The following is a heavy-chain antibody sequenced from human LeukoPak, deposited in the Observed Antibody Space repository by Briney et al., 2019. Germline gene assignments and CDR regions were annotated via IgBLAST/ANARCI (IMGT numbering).Heavy chain of an antibody. J-gene: IGHJ3*02. CDR3: AHRRALDYYDSSGYRDAFDI. CDR2: IYWDDDK. V-gene: IGHV2-5*02. Sequence: SGPTLVKPTQTLTLTCTFSGFSLSTSGVGVGWIRQPPGKALEWLALIYWDDDKRYSPSLKSRLTITKDTSKNQVVLTMTNMDPVDTATYYCAHRRALDYYDSSGYRDAFDIWGQGTMVTVSS. D-gene: IGHD3-22*01. CDR1: GFSLSTSGVG.